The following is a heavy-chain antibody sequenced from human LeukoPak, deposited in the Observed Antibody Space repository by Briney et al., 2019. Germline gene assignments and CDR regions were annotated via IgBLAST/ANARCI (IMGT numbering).Heavy chain of an antibody. CDR3: AREGTSGGLNWLDP. D-gene: IGHD3-10*01. CDR2: IYTSGST. J-gene: IGHJ5*02. V-gene: IGHV4-4*07. CDR1: GGSISSDY. Sequence: PTETLSLTFTVPGGSISSDYWSWIRQPAGKVLEWVGRIYTSGSTNYNPSLKSRVTMSVATSKNQFSLRLSSVNAADTAVYFCAREGTSGGLNWLDPWGQGTLVTVSS.